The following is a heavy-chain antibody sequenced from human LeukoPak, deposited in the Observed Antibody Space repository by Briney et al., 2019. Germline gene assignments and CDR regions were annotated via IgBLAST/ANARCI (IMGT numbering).Heavy chain of an antibody. CDR1: GYSFNTYW. J-gene: IGHJ3*02. CDR3: ARSDSAYTDAFDI. D-gene: IGHD5-12*01. Sequence: GESLKISCKGSGYSFNTYWIGWVRQMPGKGPEWMGIIYPGDSDVRYSPSFQGQVTISADKSFSIAYLQWSSLKASDTAIYYCARSDSAYTDAFDIWGQGTMVTVSS. CDR2: IYPGDSDV. V-gene: IGHV5-51*01.